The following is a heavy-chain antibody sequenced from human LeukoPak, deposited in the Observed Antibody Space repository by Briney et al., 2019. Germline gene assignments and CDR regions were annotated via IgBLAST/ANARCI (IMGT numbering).Heavy chain of an antibody. J-gene: IGHJ3*01. D-gene: IGHD4-11*01. V-gene: IGHV3-30*18. Sequence: SGGSLRLSCVASGFTFSAYGMQWVRQAPGKGLEWVEVISNDGDNKYYSNSVKGRFTISRDSSKNTLYLQMNSLRPEDTAVYSCAKDLTTLFLASDVWGLGTMVTVSS. CDR1: GFTFSAYG. CDR3: AKDLTTLFLASDV. CDR2: ISNDGDNK.